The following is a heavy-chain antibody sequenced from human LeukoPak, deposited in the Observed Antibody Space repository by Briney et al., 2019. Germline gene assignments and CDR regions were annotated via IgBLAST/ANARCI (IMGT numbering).Heavy chain of an antibody. D-gene: IGHD3-3*01. CDR2: ISAYNGNT. CDR1: GYTFTSYG. V-gene: IGHV1-18*01. Sequence: ASVKVSCKASGYTFTSYGISWVRQAPGQGLEWMGWISAYNGNTNYAQKLQGRVTMTTDTSTSTAYMGLRSLRSEDTAVYYCARVYYDFWSGYSLEYYFDYWGQGTLVTVSS. CDR3: ARVYYDFWSGYSLEYYFDY. J-gene: IGHJ4*02.